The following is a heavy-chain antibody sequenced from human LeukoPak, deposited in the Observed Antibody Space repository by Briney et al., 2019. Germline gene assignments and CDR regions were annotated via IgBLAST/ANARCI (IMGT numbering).Heavy chain of an antibody. J-gene: IGHJ5*02. V-gene: IGHV1-18*01. Sequence: ASVKVSCKASGYTFTSYGISWVRQAPGQGLEWMGWISAYNGNTNYAQKLQGRVTMTTDTSTSTAYMELRSLRSDDTAVYYCARVRLDWFGEFIPYWFDPWGQGTLVTVSS. D-gene: IGHD3-10*01. CDR2: ISAYNGNT. CDR3: ARVRLDWFGEFIPYWFDP. CDR1: GYTFTSYG.